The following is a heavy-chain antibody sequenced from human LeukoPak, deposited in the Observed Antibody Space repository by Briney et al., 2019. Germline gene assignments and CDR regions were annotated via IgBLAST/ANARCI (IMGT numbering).Heavy chain of an antibody. CDR2: ISYDGSNK. V-gene: IGHV3-30-3*01. CDR3: AKDWKYYPDY. CDR1: GFTFSSYA. Sequence: PGRSLRLSCAASGFTFSSYAMHWVRQAPGKGLEWVAVISYDGSNKYYADSVKGRFTISRDNSKNTLYLQMNSLRAEDTAVYYCAKDWKYYPDYWGQGTLVTVSS. D-gene: IGHD2/OR15-2a*01. J-gene: IGHJ4*02.